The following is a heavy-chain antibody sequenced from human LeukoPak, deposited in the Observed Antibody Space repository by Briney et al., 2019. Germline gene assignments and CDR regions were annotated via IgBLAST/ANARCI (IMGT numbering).Heavy chain of an antibody. D-gene: IGHD3-22*01. J-gene: IGHJ6*02. CDR2: DK. Sequence: GRSLRLSCAASGFTFSSYGMHWVRQAPGKGLEWVAVDKYYADSVEGRFTISRDNSKNTLYLQMNSLRAEDTAVYYCVKDRKRYYDSSGYYYLYGMDVWGQGTTVTVSS. CDR3: VKDRKRYYDSSGYYYLYGMDV. CDR1: GFTFSSYG. V-gene: IGHV3-30*18.